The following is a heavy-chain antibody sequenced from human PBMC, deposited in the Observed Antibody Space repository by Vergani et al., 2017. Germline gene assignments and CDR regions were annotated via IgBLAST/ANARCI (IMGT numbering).Heavy chain of an antibody. V-gene: IGHV3-48*02. CDR2: ISSSSSTI. CDR3: ASKNYYDSSGYYNRFDY. J-gene: IGHJ4*02. CDR1: GFTFSSYS. D-gene: IGHD3-22*01. Sequence: EVQLVESGGGLVQPGGSLRLSCAASGFTFSSYSMNWVRQAPGKGLEWVSYISSSSSTIYYADSVKGRFTIYRDNAKNSLYLQMNSLRDEDTAVYYCASKNYYDSSGYYNRFDYWGQGTLVTVSS.